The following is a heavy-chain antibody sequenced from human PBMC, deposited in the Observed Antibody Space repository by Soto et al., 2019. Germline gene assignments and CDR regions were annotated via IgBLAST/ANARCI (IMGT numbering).Heavy chain of an antibody. J-gene: IGHJ6*02. CDR2: IIPVFGTA. Sequence: QVQLVQSGAEVKKAGSSVKVSCKVSGGTFSSYFINWVRQAPGQGREWVGGIIPVFGTASYAEKFQGRVTITADESTSTAYLELSSLRPDDTADYYCARETPSAAAAYYYYGLDVWGQGTTVTVPS. D-gene: IGHD6-13*01. CDR1: GGTFSSYF. V-gene: IGHV1-69*01. CDR3: ARETPSAAAAYYYYGLDV.